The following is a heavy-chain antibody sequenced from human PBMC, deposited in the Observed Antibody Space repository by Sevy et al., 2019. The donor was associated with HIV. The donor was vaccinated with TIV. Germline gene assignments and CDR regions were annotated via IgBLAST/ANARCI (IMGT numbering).Heavy chain of an antibody. Sequence: ASVKVSCRVSGYTLTKLSIHWVRQAPGKGLEWMGGFDPEDGETFYAQNFKGRVTMTEDTSTDTAYMELGSLRSEDTAVYYCTTDLSHYFDYWGQGTLVTVSS. CDR1: GYTLTKLS. CDR3: TTDLSHYFDY. V-gene: IGHV1-24*01. J-gene: IGHJ4*02. D-gene: IGHD3-3*02. CDR2: FDPEDGET.